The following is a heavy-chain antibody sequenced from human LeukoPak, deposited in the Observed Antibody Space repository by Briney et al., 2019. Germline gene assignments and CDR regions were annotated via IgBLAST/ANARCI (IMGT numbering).Heavy chain of an antibody. CDR3: ARDRVRGLYYYDSSGYL. CDR1: GGTFSSYA. CDR2: IIPIFGTA. Sequence: GVSVKVSCKASGGTFSSYAISWVRQAPGQGLEWMGGIIPIFGTANYAQKLQGRVTITTDESTSTAYMELSSLRSEDTAVYYCARDRVRGLYYYDSSGYLWGQGTLVTVSS. J-gene: IGHJ4*02. V-gene: IGHV1-69*05. D-gene: IGHD3-22*01.